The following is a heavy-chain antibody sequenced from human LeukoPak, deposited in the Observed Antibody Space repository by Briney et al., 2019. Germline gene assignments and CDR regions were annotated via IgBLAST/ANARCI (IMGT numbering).Heavy chain of an antibody. Sequence: GGSLRLSCAASGFTLSNYWVHWVRQAPGKGLVWVSHVNPDGSSTNYADSVKGRFTISRDNAKNTLYLQMNRLRAEDTAVYYCARDMTGYHDYWGQGTLVTVSS. V-gene: IGHV3-74*01. D-gene: IGHD3-9*01. CDR1: GFTLSNYW. CDR2: VNPDGSST. J-gene: IGHJ4*02. CDR3: ARDMTGYHDY.